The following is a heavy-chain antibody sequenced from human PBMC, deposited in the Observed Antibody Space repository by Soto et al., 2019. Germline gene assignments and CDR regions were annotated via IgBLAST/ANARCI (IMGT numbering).Heavy chain of an antibody. Sequence: ASVKVSCKTSGDIFTSYGISWVRQAPGQGLEWMGWISAYNGNTNYAQALQGRVTMTTDTSTSTAYMELRSLRSDDTAVYYCARGGQWPPTRHFAPWGQGTLATSPQ. CDR1: GDIFTSYG. V-gene: IGHV1-18*01. CDR3: ARGGQWPPTRHFAP. CDR2: ISAYNGNT. D-gene: IGHD6-19*01. J-gene: IGHJ5*02.